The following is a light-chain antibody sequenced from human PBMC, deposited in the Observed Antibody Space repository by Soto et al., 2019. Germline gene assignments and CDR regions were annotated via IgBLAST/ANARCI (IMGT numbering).Light chain of an antibody. CDR2: EAF. CDR1: QSISGS. CDR3: QQYNGYWT. Sequence: DIQMTQSPSTLSASVGDRLSITCRASQSISGSLAWYQQKPGKAPKLLIYEAFNLKSGAPSRFSGIGSGTEYTLTISSLQPDDFASYYCQQYNGYWTFGQGTKVEIK. J-gene: IGKJ1*01. V-gene: IGKV1-5*03.